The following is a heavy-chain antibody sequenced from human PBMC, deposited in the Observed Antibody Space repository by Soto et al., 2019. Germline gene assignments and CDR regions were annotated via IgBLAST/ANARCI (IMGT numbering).Heavy chain of an antibody. CDR3: ARGIEGWYQGRYYYGMDG. CDR1: GGSVSSGSYY. Sequence: SETLSLTCTVSGGSVSSGSYYWSWIRQPPGKGLEWIGYIYYSGSTNYNPSLKSRVTISVDTSKNQFSLKLSSVTAADTAVYYCARGIEGWYQGRYYYGMDGWGQGTTGTASS. CDR2: IYYSGST. J-gene: IGHJ6*02. V-gene: IGHV4-61*01. D-gene: IGHD6-19*01.